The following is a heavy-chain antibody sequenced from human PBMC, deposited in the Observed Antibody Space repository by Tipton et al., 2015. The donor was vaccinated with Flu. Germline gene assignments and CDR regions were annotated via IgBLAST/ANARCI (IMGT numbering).Heavy chain of an antibody. Sequence: TLSLTCTVSGGSISSYYWSWIRQPPGKGLEYIGYIYYTGSTNYNPSLKSRVTISVDTSKSQFSLKLSSVTATDTAVYYCARRYYYGSGSYSFDSWGQGTLVTVSS. V-gene: IGHV4-59*08. D-gene: IGHD3-10*01. J-gene: IGHJ4*02. CDR1: GGSISSYY. CDR2: IYYTGST. CDR3: ARRYYYGSGSYSFDS.